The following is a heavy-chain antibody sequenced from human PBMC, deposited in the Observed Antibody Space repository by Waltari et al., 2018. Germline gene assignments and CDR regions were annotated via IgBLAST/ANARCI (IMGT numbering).Heavy chain of an antibody. CDR3: ARDRSAGWQWLAQ. CDR2: IYSGGST. V-gene: IGHV3-66*02. Sequence: EVQLVVSGGGLVQPGGSLRLSCAASGFTVSSNYMSWVRQAPGKGLEWVSVIYSGGSTYYADSVKGRFTISRDNSKNTLYLQMNSLRVEDTAVYYCARDRSAGWQWLAQWGQGTLVTVSS. D-gene: IGHD6-19*01. CDR1: GFTVSSNY. J-gene: IGHJ4*02.